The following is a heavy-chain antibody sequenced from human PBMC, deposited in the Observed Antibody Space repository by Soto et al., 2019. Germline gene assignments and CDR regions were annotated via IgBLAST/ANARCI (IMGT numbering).Heavy chain of an antibody. J-gene: IGHJ4*02. V-gene: IGHV3-23*01. CDR3: AKGAARCCDY. CDR1: GFSFGTYA. CDR2: ISGGIGST. D-gene: IGHD4-17*01. Sequence: GGSLRLSCVASGFSFGTYAMTWVRQVPGKGLEWVPTISGGIGSTFYADSVKGRFTISRDISKKMLFLHMNGMRGEDAATYYCAKGAARCCDYWGRGCRVAVAS.